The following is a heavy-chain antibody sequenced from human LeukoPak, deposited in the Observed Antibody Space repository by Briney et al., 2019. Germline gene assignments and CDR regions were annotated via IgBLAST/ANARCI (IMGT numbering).Heavy chain of an antibody. CDR1: GSSITNSHW. J-gene: IGHJ4*02. CDR2: IYHSGTT. D-gene: IGHD4-17*01. Sequence: SETLSLTCAVSGSSITNSHWWSWARPPPGEGLEWIGEIYHSGTTNYTPSLQSRVTMSVDKSKNKFSLKLSSVTAADTAVYYCATYFYGEYGSYYFDYWGQGTLVTVSS. V-gene: IGHV4-4*02. CDR3: ATYFYGEYGSYYFDY.